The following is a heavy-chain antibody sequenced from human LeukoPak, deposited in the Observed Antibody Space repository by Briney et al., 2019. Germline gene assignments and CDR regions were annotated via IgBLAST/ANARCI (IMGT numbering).Heavy chain of an antibody. J-gene: IGHJ4*02. CDR2: IRRDGRDE. V-gene: IGHV3-30*02. Sequence: GGSLRLSCAASGFTFTSYGMHWVRQAPGKGLEWVAFIRRDGRDEDYAASVKGRFTVSRDNSRNRLYLQMNGLRPEDTALYYCAKDRDGGNFFFDQWGQGTLVTVSS. CDR1: GFTFTSYG. D-gene: IGHD2-15*01. CDR3: AKDRDGGNFFFDQ.